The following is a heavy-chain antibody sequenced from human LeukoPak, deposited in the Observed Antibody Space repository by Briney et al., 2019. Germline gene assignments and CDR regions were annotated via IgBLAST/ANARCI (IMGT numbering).Heavy chain of an antibody. D-gene: IGHD1-1*01. V-gene: IGHV3-7*03. CDR2: IKQDGSEK. Sequence: GGSLRLSCAASGFTFSRYWMSWVRQAPGRGLEWVANIKQDGSEKYYVDSVKGRFTISRGNAKNSLYLQMNSLRAEDTAVYYCARHLQLDRPYYYYGMDVWGKGTTVTVSS. CDR3: ARHLQLDRPYYYYGMDV. J-gene: IGHJ6*04. CDR1: GFTFSRYW.